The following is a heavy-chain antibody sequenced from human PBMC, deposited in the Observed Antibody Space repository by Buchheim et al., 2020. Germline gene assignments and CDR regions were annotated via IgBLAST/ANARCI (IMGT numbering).Heavy chain of an antibody. Sequence: QVQLQQWGAGLLKPSETLSLTCAVYGGSFSGYYWSWIRQPPGKGLEWIGEINHSGSTNYNPSLKSRVTISVDTSQNQFSLKLSSVTAADTAVYYCAGYCSSTSCHSNYGMDVWGQGTT. CDR3: AGYCSSTSCHSNYGMDV. CDR1: GGSFSGYY. CDR2: INHSGST. D-gene: IGHD2-2*01. V-gene: IGHV4-34*01. J-gene: IGHJ6*02.